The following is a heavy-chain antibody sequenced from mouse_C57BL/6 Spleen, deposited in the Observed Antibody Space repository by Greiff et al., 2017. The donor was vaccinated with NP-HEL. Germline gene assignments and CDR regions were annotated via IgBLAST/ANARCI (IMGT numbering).Heavy chain of an antibody. Sequence: EVKLMESGPELVKPGASVKIPCKASGYTFTDYNMDWVKQSHGKSLEWIGDINPNNGGTIYNQKFKGKATLTVDKSSSTAYMELRSLTSEDTAVYYCALYDYDGSFAYWGQGTLVTVSA. CDR3: ALYDYDGSFAY. J-gene: IGHJ3*01. D-gene: IGHD2-4*01. CDR2: INPNNGGT. V-gene: IGHV1-18*01. CDR1: GYTFTDYN.